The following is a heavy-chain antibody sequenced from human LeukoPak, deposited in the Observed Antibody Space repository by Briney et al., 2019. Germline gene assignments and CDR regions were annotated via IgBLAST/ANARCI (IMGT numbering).Heavy chain of an antibody. Sequence: GGSLRLSCAASGFTFIDYDMHWVRQVIGKGLEGVSAIGIRGDTHYSGSVKGRFTISIENAESSLYLQMNSLRAEDTAVYYCARGGIQVSGIDEFDYWGQGTLVTVSS. CDR1: GFTFIDYD. CDR2: IGIRGDT. J-gene: IGHJ4*02. V-gene: IGHV3-13*01. CDR3: ARGGIQVSGIDEFDY. D-gene: IGHD6-19*01.